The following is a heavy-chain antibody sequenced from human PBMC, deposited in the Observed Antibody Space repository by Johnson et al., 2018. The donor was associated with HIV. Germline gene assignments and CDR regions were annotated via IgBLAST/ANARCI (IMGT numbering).Heavy chain of an antibody. CDR1: GFTFSSYA. CDR2: ISYDGSNK. CDR3: AKVLEYGYAFDI. Sequence: VQLVESGGGVVQPGRSLRLSCAASGFTFSSYAMHWVRQAPGKGLEWVAVISYDGSNKYYADSVKGRFTISRDNSKNTLYLQMNSLRAEDTAVYYCAKVLEYGYAFDIWGQGTMVTVSS. J-gene: IGHJ3*02. V-gene: IGHV3-30*04. D-gene: IGHD6-6*01.